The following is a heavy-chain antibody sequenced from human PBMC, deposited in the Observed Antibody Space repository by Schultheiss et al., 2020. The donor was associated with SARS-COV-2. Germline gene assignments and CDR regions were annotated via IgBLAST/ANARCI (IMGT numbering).Heavy chain of an antibody. CDR2: IWYDGSNK. CDR3: ARAPTYDFTVGFNYYYYGMDV. CDR1: GFTFSSYG. V-gene: IGHV3-33*01. Sequence: GGSLRLSCAASGFTFSSYGMHWVRQAPGKGLEWVAVIWYDGSNKYYADSVKGRFTISRDNSKNTLYLQMNSLRAEDTAVYYCARAPTYDFTVGFNYYYYGMDVWGQGTTVTVS. D-gene: IGHD3-3*01. J-gene: IGHJ6*02.